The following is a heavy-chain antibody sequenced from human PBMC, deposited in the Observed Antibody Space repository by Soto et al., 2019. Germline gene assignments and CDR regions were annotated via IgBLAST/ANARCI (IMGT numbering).Heavy chain of an antibody. CDR1: GFTFISYG. CDR3: AKHRGALRWSEEHYYFDY. Sequence: GGSLRLSCSASGFTFISYGMHWVRQAPGKGLEWVAVILYDGSKKDYADSVKGRFTISRDNSKNTLYLQMNSLRAEDTAIYYCAKHRGALRWSEEHYYFDYWGQGTLVTVSS. V-gene: IGHV3-30*18. D-gene: IGHD4-17*01. CDR2: ILYDGSKK. J-gene: IGHJ4*02.